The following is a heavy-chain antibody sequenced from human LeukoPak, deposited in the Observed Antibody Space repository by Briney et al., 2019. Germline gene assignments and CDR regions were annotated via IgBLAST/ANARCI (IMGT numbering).Heavy chain of an antibody. CDR3: AKPHGETGTTGYFDY. CDR1: GFTFSSYA. Sequence: GGSLRLSCAASGFTFSSYAMSWVRQAPGKGLEWVSAISGSGGSTYHADSVKGRFTISRDNSKNTLYLQMNSLRAEDTAVYYCAKPHGETGTTGYFDYWGQGTLVTVSS. D-gene: IGHD1-7*01. CDR2: ISGSGGST. V-gene: IGHV3-23*01. J-gene: IGHJ4*02.